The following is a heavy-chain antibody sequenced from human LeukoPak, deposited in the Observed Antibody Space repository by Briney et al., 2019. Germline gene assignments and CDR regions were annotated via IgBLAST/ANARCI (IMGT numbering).Heavy chain of an antibody. Sequence: ASVKVSCKTSGYIFTGYYMHWVRQAPGQGLEWMGWINPNSGGTNYAQKLQGRVTMTTDTSTSTAYMELRSLRSDDTAVYYCARVIGYCTNGVCYLGENFDYWGQGTLVTVSS. V-gene: IGHV1-2*02. J-gene: IGHJ4*02. D-gene: IGHD2-8*01. CDR1: GYIFTGYY. CDR2: INPNSGGT. CDR3: ARVIGYCTNGVCYLGENFDY.